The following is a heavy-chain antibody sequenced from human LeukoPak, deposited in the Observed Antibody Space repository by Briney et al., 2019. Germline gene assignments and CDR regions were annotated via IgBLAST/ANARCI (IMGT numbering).Heavy chain of an antibody. CDR1: GGSISSNFW. D-gene: IGHD3-3*01. V-gene: IGHV4-4*02. J-gene: IGHJ4*02. CDR3: ARIMTSFGAVTAYDDYYFDY. Sequence: SETLSLTCAVSGGSISSNFWWSWVRQPPGKGLEWIGEIYHSGSTNYNPSLKSRVTISVDKSKNQFSLRLSSVTAADTAVYYCARIMTSFGAVTAYDDYYFDYWGQGTLVTVSS. CDR2: IYHSGST.